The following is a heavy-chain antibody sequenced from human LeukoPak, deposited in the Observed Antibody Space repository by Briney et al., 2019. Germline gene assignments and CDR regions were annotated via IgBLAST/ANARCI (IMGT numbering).Heavy chain of an antibody. CDR1: GFTFSSYS. CDR3: ARVRSVAGTRGAFDI. CDR2: ISSSSSYI. D-gene: IGHD6-19*01. J-gene: IGHJ3*02. Sequence: PGGSLRLSCAASGFTFSSYSMNWVRQAPGKGLEWVSSISSSSSYIYYADSVKGRFTISRDNAKNSLNLQMNSLRAEDTAVYYCARVRSVAGTRGAFDIWGQGTMVTVSS. V-gene: IGHV3-21*01.